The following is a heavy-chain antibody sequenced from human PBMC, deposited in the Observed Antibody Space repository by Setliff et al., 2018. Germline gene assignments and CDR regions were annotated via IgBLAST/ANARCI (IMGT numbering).Heavy chain of an antibody. Sequence: ASVKVSCKASGYKFTNYGVTWVRQAPGQGLEWIGWINNYNFNTNYAQKLQGRVTMTTDTSTSTAYMELRSLRSDDTAMYYCARINFYVSSGYYYAPDYWGPGTLVTVSS. V-gene: IGHV1-18*01. CDR1: GYKFTNYG. J-gene: IGHJ4*02. CDR3: ARINFYVSSGYYYAPDY. D-gene: IGHD3-22*01. CDR2: INNYNFNT.